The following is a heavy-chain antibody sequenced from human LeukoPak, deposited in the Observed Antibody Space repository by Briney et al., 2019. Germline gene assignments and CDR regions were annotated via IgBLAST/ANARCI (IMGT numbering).Heavy chain of an antibody. D-gene: IGHD3-22*01. CDR2: IYPGDSDT. V-gene: IGHV5-51*01. CDR1: EYSFTSYW. CDR3: ASYYYDSSGHEDY. J-gene: IGHJ4*02. Sequence: GESLKISCKGSEYSFTSYWIGWVRQMPGKGLEWMGIIYPGDSDTRYSPSFQGQVTISADKSITTAYLQWSSLKASDTAMYYCASYYYDSSGHEDYWGQGTLVTVSS.